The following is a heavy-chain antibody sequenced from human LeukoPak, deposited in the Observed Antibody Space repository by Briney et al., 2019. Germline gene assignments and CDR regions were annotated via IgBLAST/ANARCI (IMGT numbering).Heavy chain of an antibody. Sequence: PGGSLRLSCAASGFTFSNAWMSWVRQAPGKGLEWVGRIKSKTDGGTTDYAAPVKGRFTISRDDSKNTLYLQMNSLKTEDTAVYYCTTAPGGYSSSWYFQRENNWFAPRCQGTLVTVSS. CDR3: TTAPGGYSSSWYFQRENNWFAP. J-gene: IGHJ5*02. D-gene: IGHD6-13*01. CDR1: GFTFSNAW. CDR2: IKSKTDGGTT. V-gene: IGHV3-15*01.